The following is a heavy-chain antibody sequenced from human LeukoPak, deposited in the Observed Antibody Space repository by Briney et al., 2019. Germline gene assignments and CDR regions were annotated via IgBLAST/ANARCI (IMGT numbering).Heavy chain of an antibody. J-gene: IGHJ4*02. V-gene: IGHV4-59*01. CDR3: ARGGPDSSNWCDLKY. CDR1: GGSNRVYY. CDR2: IYYRGST. Sequence: SETLSLTCTVSGGSNRVYYWSWIRQPPGKGLEWIGHIYYRGSTNYNPSLKGRVTLSEDRSKNQFSLKLNSVTAADTAVYYCARGGPDSSNWCDLKYWGQGILVTVSS. D-gene: IGHD6-13*01.